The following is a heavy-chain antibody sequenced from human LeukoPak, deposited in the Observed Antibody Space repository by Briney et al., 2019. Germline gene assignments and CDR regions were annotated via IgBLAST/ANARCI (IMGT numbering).Heavy chain of an antibody. V-gene: IGHV3-64*01. D-gene: IGHD5-24*01. J-gene: IGHJ4*02. CDR1: GFTLSSYA. CDR2: ISSNGGRT. CDR3: ARAESAQMATSTFDY. Sequence: GGSLRLSCAASGFTLSSYAMHCVRQAPGKGLEYVSAISSNGGRTYYANAVKGRFTTSRDNSKNTLYLQMGSLRAEDMAVYYCARAESAQMATSTFDYWGQGTLVTVSS.